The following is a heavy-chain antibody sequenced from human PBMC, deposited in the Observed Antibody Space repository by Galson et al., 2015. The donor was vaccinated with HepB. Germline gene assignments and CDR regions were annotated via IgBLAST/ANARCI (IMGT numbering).Heavy chain of an antibody. J-gene: IGHJ5*02. D-gene: IGHD2-15*01. CDR1: GFTFSSYW. CDR3: ARVGGSGGSCYSYHWFDP. Sequence: SLRLSCAASGFTFSSYWMHWVRQAPGKGLVWVSRINSDGSSTSYADSVKGRFTISRDNAKKTLYLQMNSLRAEDTAVYYCARVGGSGGSCYSYHWFDPWGQGTLVTVSS. V-gene: IGHV3-74*01. CDR2: INSDGSST.